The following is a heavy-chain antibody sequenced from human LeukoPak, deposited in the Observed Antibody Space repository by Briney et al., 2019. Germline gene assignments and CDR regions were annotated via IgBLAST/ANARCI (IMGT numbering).Heavy chain of an antibody. Sequence: SETLSLTCAVYGGSFSGYYWSWIRQPPGKGLEWIGEINHSGSTNYNPSLKSRVTISVDTSKNQFSLKLSSATAADTAVYYCARVDSYYDFWSGYVAQAFDIWGQGTMVTVSS. CDR1: GGSFSGYY. V-gene: IGHV4-34*01. J-gene: IGHJ3*02. CDR2: INHSGST. D-gene: IGHD3-3*01. CDR3: ARVDSYYDFWSGYVAQAFDI.